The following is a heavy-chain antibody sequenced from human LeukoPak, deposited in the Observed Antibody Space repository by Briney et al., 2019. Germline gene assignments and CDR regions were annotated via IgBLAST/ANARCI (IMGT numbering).Heavy chain of an antibody. CDR1: GFTFSDYY. J-gene: IGHJ4*02. D-gene: IGHD5-18*01. CDR3: AREVNTAPSY. CDR2: ISSGSSYT. V-gene: IGHV3-11*06. Sequence: GGSLRLSCAASGFTFSDYYMSWIRQAPGKGLEWLSYISSGSSYTNYADSVKGRFTISRDNAKNSLYLQMSSLRAEDTAVYYCAREVNTAPSYWGQGTLVTVSS.